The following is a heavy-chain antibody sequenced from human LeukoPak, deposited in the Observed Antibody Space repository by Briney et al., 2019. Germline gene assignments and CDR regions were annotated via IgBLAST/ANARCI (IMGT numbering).Heavy chain of an antibody. Sequence: PSQTLSLTCTVSGGSISSGGYYWSWIRQPPGKGLEWIGYIYYSGSTYYNPSLKSRVTISVDTSKNQFSLKLSSVTAADTAVYYCASTYYYDSSGYRASGYFDYWGQGTLVTVSS. V-gene: IGHV4-31*03. D-gene: IGHD3-22*01. CDR1: GGSISSGGYY. CDR2: IYYSGST. CDR3: ASTYYYDSSGYRASGYFDY. J-gene: IGHJ4*02.